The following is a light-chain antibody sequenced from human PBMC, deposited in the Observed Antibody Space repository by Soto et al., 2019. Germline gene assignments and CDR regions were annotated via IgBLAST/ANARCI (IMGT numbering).Light chain of an antibody. CDR1: QSVISTS. CDR2: GAS. J-gene: IGKJ4*01. CDR3: QQYGSSPLT. V-gene: IGKV3-20*01. Sequence: IVLTQSPGTLVLSPGERATLYCRTSQSVISTSLAWYQQKPGQAPRLLIYGASNRATGIPDRFSGSGSGTDFTLTINRLEPEDFAMYYCQQYGSSPLTFGGGTKVDI.